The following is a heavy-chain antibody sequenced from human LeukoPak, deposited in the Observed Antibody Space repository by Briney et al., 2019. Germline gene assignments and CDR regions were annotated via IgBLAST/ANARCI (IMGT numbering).Heavy chain of an antibody. J-gene: IGHJ4*02. V-gene: IGHV3-48*04. CDR1: GFTFSNYA. Sequence: GGSLRLSCAASGFTFSNYAMNWVRQAPGKGLEWVSYISSGSSSIFYADSVKGRFIISRDNAKNSLYLQMNSPRVEDTAVYYCARGGIAARFAYWGQGTLVTVSS. CDR2: ISSGSSSI. CDR3: ARGGIAARFAY. D-gene: IGHD6-6*01.